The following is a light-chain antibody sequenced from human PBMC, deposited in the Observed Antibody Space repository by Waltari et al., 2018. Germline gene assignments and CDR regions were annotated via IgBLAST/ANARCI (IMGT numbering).Light chain of an antibody. CDR3: CSYAGSNTWV. J-gene: IGLJ3*02. CDR1: SSDIGTYNL. CDR2: EDN. Sequence: QSALTQPAPVSGSPGQSITISCTGTSSDIGTYNLVSWYQQHPGKAPKLIIYEDNKRPSGVSNRFSGSKSGNTASLTISGLQAEDEADYYCCSYAGSNTWVFGGGTKLTVL. V-gene: IGLV2-23*01.